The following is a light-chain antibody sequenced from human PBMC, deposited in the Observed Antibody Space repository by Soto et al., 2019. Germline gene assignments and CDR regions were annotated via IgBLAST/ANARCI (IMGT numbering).Light chain of an antibody. V-gene: IGKV1-39*01. CDR1: QGISTY. J-gene: IGKJ1*01. CDR2: AAS. Sequence: DIQMTQSPSSLSASVGDRVTITCRASQGISTYLNCYQQKPGKDPKLLIYAASSLQSGVPSRFSGSGSETDFTLTISSLQPEDCASYSFAQSYSTTWTFGQGTKGKIK. CDR3: AQSYSTTWT.